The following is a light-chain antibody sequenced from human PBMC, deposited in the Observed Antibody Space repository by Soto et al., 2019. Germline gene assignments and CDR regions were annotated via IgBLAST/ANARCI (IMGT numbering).Light chain of an antibody. CDR2: DVS. Sequence: ALTQPASVSGSPGQSITISCTGTSSDVGGYNYVSWYQQHPGKAPKLMIYDVSNRPSGFSNRFSGSKSGNTASLTISGLQAEDEADYYCSSYTSSSSYVFGTGTKVTVL. V-gene: IGLV2-14*01. J-gene: IGLJ1*01. CDR3: SSYTSSSSYV. CDR1: SSDVGGYNY.